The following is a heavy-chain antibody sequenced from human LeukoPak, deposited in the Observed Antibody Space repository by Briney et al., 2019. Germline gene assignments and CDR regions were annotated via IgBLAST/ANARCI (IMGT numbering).Heavy chain of an antibody. J-gene: IGHJ6*02. CDR1: GFTFDDYA. D-gene: IGHD6-13*01. V-gene: IGHV3-43D*03. Sequence: GGSLRLSCAASGFTFDDYAMHWVRQPPGKGLEWVSIINWDGGSTYYADSVRGRFTISRDNSKNSLYLQMNSLRTEDTALYYCAKDRSIAAAGYFYGMDVWGQGTTVTVSS. CDR2: INWDGGST. CDR3: AKDRSIAAAGYFYGMDV.